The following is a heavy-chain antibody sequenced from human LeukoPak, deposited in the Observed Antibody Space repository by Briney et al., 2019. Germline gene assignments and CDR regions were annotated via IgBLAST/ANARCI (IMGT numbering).Heavy chain of an antibody. CDR2: IVVGSGNT. J-gene: IGHJ5*02. D-gene: IGHD1-26*01. CDR3: ARAGKWELLWQP. Sequence: SVKVSCKASGFTFTSSAVQWVRQARGQRLEWIGWIVVGSGNTNYAQKFQERVTITRDMSTSTAYMELSSLRSEDTAVYYCARAGKWELLWQPWGLGTLVTVSS. CDR1: GFTFTSSA. V-gene: IGHV1-58*01.